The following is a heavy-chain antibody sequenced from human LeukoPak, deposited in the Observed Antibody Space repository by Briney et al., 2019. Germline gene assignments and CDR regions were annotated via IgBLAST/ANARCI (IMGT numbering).Heavy chain of an antibody. CDR1: GFTFSSHG. J-gene: IGHJ4*02. V-gene: IGHV3-21*04. CDR2: ISSSNYI. CDR3: AREGYNYYDSSGYSTTAEYYFDY. Sequence: GGSLRLSCAASGFTFSSHGMHWVRQAPGKGLEWVSSISSSNYIFYADSVKGRFTISRDNAKNSLYLQMNSLRAEDTAVYYCAREGYNYYDSSGYSTTAEYYFDYWGQGTLVTVSS. D-gene: IGHD3-22*01.